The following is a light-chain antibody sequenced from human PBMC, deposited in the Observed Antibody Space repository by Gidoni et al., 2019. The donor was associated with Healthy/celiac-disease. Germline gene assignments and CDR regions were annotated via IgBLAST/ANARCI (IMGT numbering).Light chain of an antibody. J-gene: IGLJ2*01. CDR3: QPYDSSLSGSV. CDR1: SSNIGAGYD. V-gene: IGLV1-40*01. Sequence: QSVLTQPPSVSRAPGQGVTISCTGSSSNIGAGYDVHWYQQLPGTAPKLLIYGNSNRPSGVPDRFSGSKSGTSASLAITGLQAEDEADYYCQPYDSSLSGSVFGGGTKLTVL. CDR2: GNS.